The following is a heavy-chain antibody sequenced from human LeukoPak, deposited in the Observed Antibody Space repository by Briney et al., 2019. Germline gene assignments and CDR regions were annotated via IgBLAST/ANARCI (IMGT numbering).Heavy chain of an antibody. V-gene: IGHV4-59*01. D-gene: IGHD2-15*01. Sequence: SETLSLTCTVSGGSISNYIWSWIRQPPGKGLEWIGIIYYSGSTKYHPSLKSRVTMSIDTSKNQFSLNVRSVTAADTAVYYCARGVYCSGGSCYSERGPHYYGMDVWGQGTTVTVSS. CDR3: ARGVYCSGGSCYSERGPHYYGMDV. CDR1: GGSISNYI. J-gene: IGHJ6*02. CDR2: IYYSGST.